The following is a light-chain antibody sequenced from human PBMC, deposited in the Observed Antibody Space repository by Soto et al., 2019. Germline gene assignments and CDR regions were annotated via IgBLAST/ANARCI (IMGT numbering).Light chain of an antibody. V-gene: IGKV3-20*01. J-gene: IGKJ4*01. CDR3: QQYDRSGLT. CDR2: GAS. CDR1: QSVSSTY. Sequence: EIVLTQSPGTLSLSPGERATLSCRASQSVSSTYLSWHQQRPGRAPRLLIFGASSRATGIPDRFSGSGSGTDFTLTISRLEPEDFAVYYCQQYDRSGLTFGGGTKVEIK.